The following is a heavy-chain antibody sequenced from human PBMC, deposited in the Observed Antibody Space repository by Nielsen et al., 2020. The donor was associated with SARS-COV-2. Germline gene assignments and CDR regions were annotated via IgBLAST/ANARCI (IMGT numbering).Heavy chain of an antibody. Sequence: GGSLRLSCAASGFRFNVYSMSWVRQAPGKGPEWLSYISRTSDTKYYADSVKGRFTISRDNGDNLLFLQLDSLKVEDTALFYCVTYDETGFHWGQGTLVTVSS. V-gene: IGHV3-48*01. J-gene: IGHJ4*02. CDR3: VTYDETGFH. CDR1: GFRFNVYS. D-gene: IGHD3-22*01. CDR2: ISRTSDTK.